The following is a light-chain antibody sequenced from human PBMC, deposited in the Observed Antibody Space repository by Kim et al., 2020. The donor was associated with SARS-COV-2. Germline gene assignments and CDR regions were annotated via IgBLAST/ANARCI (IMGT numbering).Light chain of an antibody. CDR3: KQYKTSPYT. Sequence: GARVTIPRRASQSISSWVAWYRRRPGKAPKRLIIKASTLESGVPTPFSGSGSGTEFTLTIISMQPDDIASYHCKQYKTSPYTFGQGTKLEI. J-gene: IGKJ2*01. V-gene: IGKV1-5*03. CDR2: KAS. CDR1: QSISSW.